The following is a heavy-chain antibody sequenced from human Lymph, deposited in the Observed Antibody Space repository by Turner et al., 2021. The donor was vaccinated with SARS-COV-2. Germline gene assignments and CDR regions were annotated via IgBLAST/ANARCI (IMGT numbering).Heavy chain of an antibody. Sequence: EVQLVESGGGLFQPGGSLRLSCAASGLTASSNYMTWVRQAPGKGREWVSVIYSSGSTYHADSVKGRFTISRHNSKNTLYLQMNSVRAEDTAVYYCARDLGTAGGMDVWGQGTTVTVSS. CDR2: IYSSGST. D-gene: IGHD1-1*01. CDR3: ARDLGTAGGMDV. J-gene: IGHJ6*02. CDR1: GLTASSNY. V-gene: IGHV3-53*04.